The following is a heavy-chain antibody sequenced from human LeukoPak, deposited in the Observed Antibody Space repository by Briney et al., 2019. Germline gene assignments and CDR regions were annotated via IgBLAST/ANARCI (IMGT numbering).Heavy chain of an antibody. D-gene: IGHD2-2*01. CDR2: IKQGGSEK. CDR3: AGYCSSSRCQGYFDY. CDR1: EITFSNYY. V-gene: IGHV3-7*01. J-gene: IGHJ4*02. Sequence: GGSLRLSCEASEITFSNYYMSWVRQAPGKGLEWVAHIKQGGSEKFYVDSVKGRFTISRDNAKNSLYLQMNSLRAEDKAVYYCAGYCSSSRCQGYFDYWGQGTLVTVSS.